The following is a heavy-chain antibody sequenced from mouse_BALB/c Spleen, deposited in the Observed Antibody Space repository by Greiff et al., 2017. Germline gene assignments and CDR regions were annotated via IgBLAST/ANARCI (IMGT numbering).Heavy chain of an antibody. CDR3: NARGSSYGYAMDY. V-gene: IGHV14-4*02. CDR1: GFNINDYY. Sequence: VQLQQSGAELVRSGASVKLSCTASGFNINDYYMHWVKQSPEQGLEWIGWIDPENGDTEYALKFQGKATMTADTSSNTAYLQLSSLTSEDTAVYYCNARGSSYGYAMDYWGQGTSVTVSS. D-gene: IGHD1-1*01. CDR2: IDPENGDT. J-gene: IGHJ4*01.